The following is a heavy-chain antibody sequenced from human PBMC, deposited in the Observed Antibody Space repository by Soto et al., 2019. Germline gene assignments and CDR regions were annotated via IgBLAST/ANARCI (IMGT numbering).Heavy chain of an antibody. V-gene: IGHV4-39*01. J-gene: IGHJ4*02. Sequence: SETLSLTCNASGGSITSSGSAWGWIRQSPGKGLEWIGTIDYSGNIYYIPSLKSRITISVDTSKNQFSLKLSSVTAADTAVYYCARHIHNQGFEYYFDSWGQGTLVT. D-gene: IGHD1-1*01. CDR1: GGSITSSGSA. CDR3: ARHIHNQGFEYYFDS. CDR2: IDYSGNI.